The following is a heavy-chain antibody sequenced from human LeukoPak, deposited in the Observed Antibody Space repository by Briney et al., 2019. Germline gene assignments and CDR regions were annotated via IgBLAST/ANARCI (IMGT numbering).Heavy chain of an antibody. D-gene: IGHD6-19*01. CDR3: ATVRRYSSGWFFDY. Sequence: GGSLRLSCAASGFTFSSYWVSWVRQAPGKGLEWVANVKQDGSEKYYVDSVKGRFTISRDNAKNSLYLQMNGLRAEDTAVYYCATVRRYSSGWFFDYWGQGTLVTVSS. CDR1: GFTFSSYW. V-gene: IGHV3-7*01. CDR2: VKQDGSEK. J-gene: IGHJ4*02.